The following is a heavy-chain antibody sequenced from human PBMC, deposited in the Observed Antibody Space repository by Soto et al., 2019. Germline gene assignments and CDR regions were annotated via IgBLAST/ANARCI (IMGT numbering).Heavy chain of an antibody. CDR3: AKDRSTMRWFDP. CDR2: VQMSGTT. V-gene: IGHV4-4*07. Sequence: SETLSLTCGVSGAAVRSYHWSWIRQAAGKGLEWIGRVQMSGTTNYNPSLKTRVTMSLDTSKNEVSLRMTSVTAADTAVYFCAKDRSTMRWFDPWGQGILVTVSS. D-gene: IGHD1-1*01. J-gene: IGHJ5*02. CDR1: GAAVRSYH.